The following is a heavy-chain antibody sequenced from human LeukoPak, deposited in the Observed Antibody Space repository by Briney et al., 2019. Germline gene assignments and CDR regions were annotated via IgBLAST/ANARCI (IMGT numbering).Heavy chain of an antibody. Sequence: SETLSLTCTVSGGSTSSYYWSWIRQPAGKGLEWIGRIYTSGSTNYNPSLKSRVTMSVDTSKNQFSLKLSSVTAADTAVYYCASLSQTLGLSRDAFDIWGQGTMVTVSS. J-gene: IGHJ3*02. V-gene: IGHV4-4*07. CDR3: ASLSQTLGLSRDAFDI. CDR2: IYTSGST. D-gene: IGHD3-16*01. CDR1: GGSTSSYY.